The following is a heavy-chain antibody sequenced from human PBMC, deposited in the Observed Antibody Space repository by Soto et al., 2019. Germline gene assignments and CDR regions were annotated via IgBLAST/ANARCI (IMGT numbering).Heavy chain of an antibody. V-gene: IGHV3-74*01. D-gene: IGHD2-8*02. CDR1: GFTFSSDW. J-gene: IGHJ4*02. CDR3: ARGPRGVYGNDY. Sequence: EVQLVESGGGLDQPGGSLRLSCAASGFTFSSDWMHWVRQAAGKGLVWVSRINMDGSSTNYADSVKGRFTISRDNAKNTLYLQMNSLRAEDTAVYYCARGPRGVYGNDYWGQGALVTVSS. CDR2: INMDGSST.